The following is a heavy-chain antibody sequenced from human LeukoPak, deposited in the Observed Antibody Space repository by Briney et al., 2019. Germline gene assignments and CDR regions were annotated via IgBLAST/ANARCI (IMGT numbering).Heavy chain of an antibody. Sequence: GASVKVSCKASGYTFTDYYMHWVRQAPGQGLEWMGWINPNSGGTNYAQKFQGRVTMTRDTSISTAYMDLSRLRSDDTAVYYCARGGIVHGDYAIQGLNYFDYWGQGTLVTVSS. CDR2: INPNSGGT. D-gene: IGHD4-17*01. CDR3: ARGGIVHGDYAIQGLNYFDY. J-gene: IGHJ4*02. CDR1: GYTFTDYY. V-gene: IGHV1-2*02.